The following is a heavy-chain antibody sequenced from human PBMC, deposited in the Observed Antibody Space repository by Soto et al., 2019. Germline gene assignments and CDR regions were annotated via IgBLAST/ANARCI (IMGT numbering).Heavy chain of an antibody. J-gene: IGHJ4*02. CDR2: IWYDGSNK. CDR1: GFTFSTYG. Sequence: GGSLRLSCAASGFTFSTYGMHWVRQSPGKGLEWVGIIWYDGSNKYYADSVKGRFTISRDNSKNTLYLQIKSLRAEDTGVYYCAKRLPALDHWGQGTLVTVSS. CDR3: AKRLPALDH. V-gene: IGHV3-33*06.